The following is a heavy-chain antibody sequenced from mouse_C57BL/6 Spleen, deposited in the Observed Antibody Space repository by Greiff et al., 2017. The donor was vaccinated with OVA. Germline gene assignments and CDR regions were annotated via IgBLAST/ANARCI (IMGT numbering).Heavy chain of an antibody. CDR3: TGGQGY. Sequence: VQLQESGAELVRPGASVTLSCKASGYTFTDYEMHWVKQTPVHGLEWIGAIDPETGGTAYNQKFKGKAILTADKSSSTAYMELRSLTSEDSAVYYCTGGQGYWGQGTTLTVSS. D-gene: IGHD3-3*01. CDR1: GYTFTDYE. J-gene: IGHJ2*01. V-gene: IGHV1-15*01. CDR2: IDPETGGT.